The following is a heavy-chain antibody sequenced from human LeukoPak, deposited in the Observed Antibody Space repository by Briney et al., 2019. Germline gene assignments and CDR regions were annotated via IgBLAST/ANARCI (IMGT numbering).Heavy chain of an antibody. CDR2: ISYDGSNK. J-gene: IGHJ5*02. CDR1: GFTFSSYG. Sequence: PGRSLRLSCAASGFTFSSYGMPWVRQAPGKGLEWVAVISYDGSNKYYADSVKGRFTISRDKSKNTLYLQMNSLRAEDTAVYYCAKDGFDPWGQGTLVTVSS. V-gene: IGHV3-30*18. CDR3: AKDGFDP.